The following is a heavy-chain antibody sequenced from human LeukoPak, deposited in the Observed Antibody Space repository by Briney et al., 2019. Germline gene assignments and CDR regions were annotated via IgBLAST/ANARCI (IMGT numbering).Heavy chain of an antibody. Sequence: SETLSLTCAVYGGSFSGYYWSWVRQPPGKGLEWIGEINHSGSTNYNPSLKSRVTISVDTSKNQFSLKLSSVTAADTAVYYCARVQQWLVGGPFDYWGQGTLVTVSS. J-gene: IGHJ4*02. D-gene: IGHD6-19*01. V-gene: IGHV4-34*01. CDR3: ARVQQWLVGGPFDY. CDR1: GGSFSGYY. CDR2: INHSGST.